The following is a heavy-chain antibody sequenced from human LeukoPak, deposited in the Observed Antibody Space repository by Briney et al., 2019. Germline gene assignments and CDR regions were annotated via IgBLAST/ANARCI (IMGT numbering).Heavy chain of an antibody. CDR1: GFTFSDFA. Sequence: PAGSLRFSCAASGFTFSDFAMSWVRLAPGQGLKWVSTISNLGGSTNFADSVRGRFTISRDNSKNTLYLQMNRLRAEDTALYYCTKDGLRGYDFDYWGQGALVTVSS. CDR2: ISNLGGST. CDR3: TKDGLRGYDFDY. V-gene: IGHV3-23*01. J-gene: IGHJ4*02. D-gene: IGHD5-12*01.